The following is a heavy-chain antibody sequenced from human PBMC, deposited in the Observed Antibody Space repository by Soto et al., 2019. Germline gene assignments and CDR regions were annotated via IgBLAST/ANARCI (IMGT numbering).Heavy chain of an antibody. Sequence: QVQLVQSGAEVKKPGSSVKVSCKASGGTFSSYAISWVRQAPGQGLEWMGGIIPIFGTANYAQKFQGRVTITADESPSTAYMELSSLRSEDTAVYYCARGGGYCSSTSCEYYYYYGMDVWGQGTTVTVSS. CDR2: IIPIFGTA. CDR1: GGTFSSYA. CDR3: ARGGGYCSSTSCEYYYYYGMDV. D-gene: IGHD2-2*01. J-gene: IGHJ6*02. V-gene: IGHV1-69*01.